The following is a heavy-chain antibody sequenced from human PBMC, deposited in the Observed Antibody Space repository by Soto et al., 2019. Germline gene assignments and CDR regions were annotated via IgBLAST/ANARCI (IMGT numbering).Heavy chain of an antibody. V-gene: IGHV4-59*01. J-gene: IGHJ4*02. CDR1: GGSISSYY. CDR2: IYYSGST. CDR3: ASDLGGDLSY. Sequence: SETLSLTCTVSGGSISSYYWSWIRQPPGKGLEWIGYIYYSGSTNYYPSLKSRVTISVDTSKNQFSLKLSSVTAADTAVYYCASDLGGDLSYWGQGTLVTVSS. D-gene: IGHD2-21*02.